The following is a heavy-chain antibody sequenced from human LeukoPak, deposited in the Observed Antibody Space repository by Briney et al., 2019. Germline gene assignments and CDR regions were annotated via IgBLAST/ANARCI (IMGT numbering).Heavy chain of an antibody. J-gene: IGHJ4*02. CDR3: TNYYDGSAYQDY. D-gene: IGHD3-22*01. V-gene: IGHV3-15*01. CDR2: IKSKTDGGTT. Sequence: GTLRLSCAASGFTFTSFAMSWVRQAPGKGLEWVGRIKSKTDGGTTDYAAPVKGRFTISRDDSKNTLYLRMNSLKTEDTAVYYCTNYYDGSAYQDYWGQGTLVTVSS. CDR1: GFTFTSFA.